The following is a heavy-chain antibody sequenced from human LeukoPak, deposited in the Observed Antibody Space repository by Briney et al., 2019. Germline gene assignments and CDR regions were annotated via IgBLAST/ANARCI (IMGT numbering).Heavy chain of an antibody. V-gene: IGHV1-18*01. J-gene: IGHJ5*02. CDR3: AREQVPYYDDSSGSGFDP. D-gene: IGHD3-22*01. CDR2: ISAYSGKT. CDR1: GYTFTIYD. Sequence: SVTLSCTASGYTFTIYDISWVRQPPGQGLEWVGWISAYSGKTNYPMKLQARVTMTTDTTTNTAYNELRSLRSDDTAVYCCAREQVPYYDDSSGSGFDPWGQGTLVTVSS.